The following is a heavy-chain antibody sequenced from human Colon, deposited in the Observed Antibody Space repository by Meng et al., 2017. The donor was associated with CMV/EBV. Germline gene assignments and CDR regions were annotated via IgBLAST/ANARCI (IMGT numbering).Heavy chain of an antibody. V-gene: IGHV1-2*02. Sequence: ASVKVSCKASGYTFSGHYIHWVRQAPGQGLEWMGWVNPNSGGANYAEKFKGRVTMTRDTSTGTAYMELSRLRSDDTAVYYCARDADYSPSWNLRAFDIWGQGTTVTVSS. CDR2: VNPNSGGA. J-gene: IGHJ3*02. D-gene: IGHD4-11*01. CDR3: ARDADYSPSWNLRAFDI. CDR1: GYTFSGHY.